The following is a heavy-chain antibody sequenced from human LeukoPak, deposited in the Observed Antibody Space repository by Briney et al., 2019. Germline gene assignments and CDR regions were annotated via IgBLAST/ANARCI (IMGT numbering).Heavy chain of an antibody. CDR2: ISGSRGST. CDR3: AKYFYDYSYYGMGV. J-gene: IGHJ6*02. D-gene: IGHD2/OR15-2a*01. Sequence: GGSLRLSCAASGLTFSSHAVSWVRQAPGKGLEWVSTISGSRGSTYYADSVKGRFTISRDNSKNTVYLQMNSLRAEDTAVYYCAKYFYDYSYYGMGVWGQGTTVTVSS. CDR1: GLTFSSHA. V-gene: IGHV3-23*01.